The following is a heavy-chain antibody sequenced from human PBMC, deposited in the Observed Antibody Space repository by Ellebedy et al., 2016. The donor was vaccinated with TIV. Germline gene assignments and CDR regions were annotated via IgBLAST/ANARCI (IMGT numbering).Heavy chain of an antibody. V-gene: IGHV3-74*01. CDR3: ARGYNSGLDF. Sequence: HTGGSLRLSCATSGFTFTSHYMHWVRQVPGKGLVWVSRVKIDASSASYTDPVKGRFTISADNAKSILYLQMNGLRAEDTAVYYCARGYNSGLDFWGQGTLVTVSS. D-gene: IGHD5-18*01. CDR1: GFTFTSHY. CDR2: VKIDASSA. J-gene: IGHJ4*02.